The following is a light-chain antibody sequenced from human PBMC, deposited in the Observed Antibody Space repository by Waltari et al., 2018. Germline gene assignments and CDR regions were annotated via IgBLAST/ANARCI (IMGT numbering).Light chain of an antibody. CDR1: QSISSH. CDR3: QQYYRWWT. V-gene: IGKV3-15*01. CDR2: GAP. Sequence: EIVMTQSPATLSVSPGDRATLSCRASQSISSHLAWYQPKPGQGPRLLIYGAPTRATGIPDRFSGSGSGTEFTLTISSLQSEDFAVYYCQQYYRWWTFGLGTKVERK. J-gene: IGKJ1*01.